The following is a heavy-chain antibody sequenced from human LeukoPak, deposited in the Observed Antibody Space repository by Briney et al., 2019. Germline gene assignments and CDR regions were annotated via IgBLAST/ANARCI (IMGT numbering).Heavy chain of an antibody. D-gene: IGHD3-22*01. CDR2: INHSGST. V-gene: IGHV4-39*07. CDR1: GGSVGSGSYY. Sequence: PSETLSLTCTVSGGSVGSGSYYWSWIRQPPGKGLEWIGEINHSGSTNYNPSLKSRVTISVDTSKNQFSLKLSSVTAADTAVYYCARGPHTGVNYYDSSGYYYWGQGTLVTVSS. CDR3: ARGPHTGVNYYDSSGYYY. J-gene: IGHJ4*02.